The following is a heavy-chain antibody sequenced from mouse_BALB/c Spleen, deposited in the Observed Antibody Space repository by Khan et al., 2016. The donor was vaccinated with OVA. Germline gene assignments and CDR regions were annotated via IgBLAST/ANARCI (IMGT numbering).Heavy chain of an antibody. V-gene: IGHV3-2*02. CDR1: GYSITSDYV. J-gene: IGHJ2*01. D-gene: IGHD1-1*01. Sequence: EVQLQESGPGLVKPSQSLSLTCTVTGYSITSDYVWYWIRQLPGNKLEWMGFISYSGNTNYNPSLKSRTSITRDTSKNQFFLQLNSVTTEDTAGYYCANVYGGDFDYWGQGTTLTVSS. CDR3: ANVYGGDFDY. CDR2: ISYSGNT.